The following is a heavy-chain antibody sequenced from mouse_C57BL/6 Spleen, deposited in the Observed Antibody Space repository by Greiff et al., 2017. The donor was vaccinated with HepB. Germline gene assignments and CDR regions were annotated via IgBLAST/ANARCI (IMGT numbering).Heavy chain of an antibody. J-gene: IGHJ4*01. CDR2: IWRGGST. CDR1: GFSLTSYG. Sequence: QVQLKQSGPGLVQPSQSLSITCTVSGFSLTSYGVHWVRQSPGKGLEWLGVIWRGGSTDYNAAFMSRLNITKDNSKSQVFFKMNSLQADDTAIYYCAQSYYYGSSDAMDYWGQGTSVTVSS. CDR3: AQSYYYGSSDAMDY. V-gene: IGHV2-5*01. D-gene: IGHD1-1*01.